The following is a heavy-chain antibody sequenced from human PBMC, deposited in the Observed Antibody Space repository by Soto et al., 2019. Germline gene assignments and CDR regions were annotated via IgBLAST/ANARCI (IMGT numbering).Heavy chain of an antibody. CDR1: GGTFSSYA. Sequence: RASVKVSCKASGGTFSSYAISWVRQAPGQGLEWMGGIIPIFGTANYAQKFQGRVTITADKSTSTAYMELSSLRSEDTAVYYCARGGNVRNYYGSGSYSTYFDYWGQGTLVTVSS. D-gene: IGHD3-10*01. V-gene: IGHV1-69*06. CDR2: IIPIFGTA. J-gene: IGHJ4*02. CDR3: ARGGNVRNYYGSGSYSTYFDY.